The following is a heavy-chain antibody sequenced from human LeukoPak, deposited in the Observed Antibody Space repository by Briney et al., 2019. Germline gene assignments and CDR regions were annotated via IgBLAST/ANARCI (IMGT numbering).Heavy chain of an antibody. Sequence: DPGGSLRLSCAASGFTFSSYGMHWVRQAPGKGLEWVAVISYDGSNKYYADSVKGRFTISRDDSKNTLYLQMNSLRAEDTAVYYCAKDLREQGLVPDWGFDPWGQGTLVTVSS. V-gene: IGHV3-30*18. CDR3: AKDLREQGLVPDWGFDP. CDR1: GFTFSSYG. D-gene: IGHD6-19*01. J-gene: IGHJ5*02. CDR2: ISYDGSNK.